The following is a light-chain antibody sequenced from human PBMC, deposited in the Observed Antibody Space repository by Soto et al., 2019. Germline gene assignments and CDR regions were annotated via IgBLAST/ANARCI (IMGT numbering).Light chain of an antibody. CDR2: AVS. CDR3: SSYTSSNTWV. Sequence: QSALTQPASVSGSPGQSITISCTGTSSDVGDYSYGSWYQQHPGKAPKVLIYAVSNRPSGVSNRFSGSKSGNTASLTISGLQAEDEADYYCSSYTSSNTWVFGGGTKQTVL. J-gene: IGLJ3*02. CDR1: SSDVGDYSY. V-gene: IGLV2-14*01.